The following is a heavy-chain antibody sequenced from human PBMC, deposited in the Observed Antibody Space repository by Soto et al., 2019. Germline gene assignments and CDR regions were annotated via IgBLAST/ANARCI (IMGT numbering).Heavy chain of an antibody. D-gene: IGHD6-13*01. CDR3: ARDRASAAAGTWGMDV. CDR2: IWYDGSNK. CDR1: GFTFSSYG. J-gene: IGHJ6*02. Sequence: QVQLVESGGGVVQPGRSLRLSCAASGFTFSSYGMHWVRQAPGKGLEWVAVIWYDGSNKYYADSVKGRFTISRDNSKNTLYLQMNSLRAEDTAVYYCARDRASAAAGTWGMDVWGQGTTVTVSS. V-gene: IGHV3-33*01.